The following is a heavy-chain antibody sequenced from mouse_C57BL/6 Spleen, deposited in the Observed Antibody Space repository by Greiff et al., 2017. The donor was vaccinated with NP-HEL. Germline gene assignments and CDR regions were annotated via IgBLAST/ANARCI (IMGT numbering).Heavy chain of an antibody. V-gene: IGHV1-72*01. CDR2: IDPNSGGT. Sequence: QVQLKQPGAELVKPGASVKLSCKASGYTFTSYWMHWVKQRPGRGLEWIGRIDPNSGGTKYNEKFKSKATLTVDKPSSTAYMQLSSLTSEDSAVYYCARQDYGSSPYAMDYWGQGTSVTVSS. J-gene: IGHJ4*01. D-gene: IGHD1-1*01. CDR3: ARQDYGSSPYAMDY. CDR1: GYTFTSYW.